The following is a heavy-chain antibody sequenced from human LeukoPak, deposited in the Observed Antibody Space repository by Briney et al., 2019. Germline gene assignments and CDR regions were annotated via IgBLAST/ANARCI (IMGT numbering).Heavy chain of an antibody. CDR1: GGSFSGYY. Sequence: SETLSLTCAVYGGSFSGYYWSWVRQPPGKGLEWIGEINHSGSTNYNPSLKSRVTISVDTSKNQFSLKLSPVTAADTAVYYCASRGGYSYGFDYWGQGTLVTVSS. J-gene: IGHJ4*02. V-gene: IGHV4-34*01. D-gene: IGHD5-18*01. CDR2: INHSGST. CDR3: ASRGGYSYGFDY.